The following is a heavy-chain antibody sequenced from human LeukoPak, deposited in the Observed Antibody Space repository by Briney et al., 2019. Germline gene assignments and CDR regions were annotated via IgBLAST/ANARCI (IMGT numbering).Heavy chain of an antibody. CDR2: IYTSGST. Sequence: SSETLSLTCTVSGGSISSYYWSWIRQPAGKGLEWIGRIYTSGSTNYNPSLKSRVTMSVDTSKNQFSLKLSSVTAADTAVYYCAGITIFGDDYWGQRTLVTVSS. CDR3: AGITIFGDDY. V-gene: IGHV4-4*07. D-gene: IGHD3-3*01. CDR1: GGSISSYY. J-gene: IGHJ4*02.